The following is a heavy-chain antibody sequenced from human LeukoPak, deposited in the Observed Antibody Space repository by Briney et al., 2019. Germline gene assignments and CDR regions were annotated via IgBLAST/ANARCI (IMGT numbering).Heavy chain of an antibody. CDR2: IIPIFGTA. Sequence: GSSVKVSCKASGGTFCSYAISWVRQAPGQQLEWMGGIIPIFGTANYAQKFQGRVTITADESTSTAYIELSSLRSEDTAVYYCASPSYYVDYYFDYWGQGTLVTVSS. CDR1: GGTFCSYA. J-gene: IGHJ4*02. D-gene: IGHD4-17*01. V-gene: IGHV1-69*13. CDR3: ASPSYYVDYYFDY.